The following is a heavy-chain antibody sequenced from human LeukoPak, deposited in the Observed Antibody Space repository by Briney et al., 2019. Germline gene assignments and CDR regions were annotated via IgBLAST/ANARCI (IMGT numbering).Heavy chain of an antibody. CDR3: AREKYSRSSPTGDWFDP. J-gene: IGHJ5*02. Sequence: ASVKVSCKASGCTFSSYAISWVRQAPGQGLEWMGWIIPIFGTANYAQKFQGRVTITADESTSTAYMELSSLRSEDTAVYYCAREKYSRSSPTGDWFDPWGQGTLVTVSS. CDR1: GCTFSSYA. D-gene: IGHD6-13*01. V-gene: IGHV1-69*13. CDR2: IIPIFGTA.